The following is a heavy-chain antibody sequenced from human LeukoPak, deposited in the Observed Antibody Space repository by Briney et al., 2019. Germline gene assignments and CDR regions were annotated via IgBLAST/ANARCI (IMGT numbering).Heavy chain of an antibody. CDR2: IYYSGST. CDR1: GGSISSGDYY. J-gene: IGHJ4*02. Sequence: PSETLSLTCTVSGGSISSGDYYWGWIRQPPGKGLEWIGYIYYSGSTYYNPSLKSRVTISVDTSKNQFSLKLSSVTAADTAVYYCARLGTIVGFDYWGQGTLVTVSS. V-gene: IGHV4-30-4*01. D-gene: IGHD3-3*01. CDR3: ARLGTIVGFDY.